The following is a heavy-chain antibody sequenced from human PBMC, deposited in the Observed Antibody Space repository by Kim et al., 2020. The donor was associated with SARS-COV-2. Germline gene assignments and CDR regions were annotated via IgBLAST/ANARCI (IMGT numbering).Heavy chain of an antibody. Sequence: GGSLRLSCAASGFTFSNAWMSWVRQAPGKGLEWVGRIKSKTDGGTTDYAAPVKGRFTISRDDSKNTLYLQMNSLKTEDTAVYYCTTSLLWFGEAYFDYWGQGTLVTVSS. CDR3: TTSLLWFGEAYFDY. V-gene: IGHV3-15*01. D-gene: IGHD3-10*01. CDR1: GFTFSNAW. J-gene: IGHJ4*02. CDR2: IKSKTDGGTT.